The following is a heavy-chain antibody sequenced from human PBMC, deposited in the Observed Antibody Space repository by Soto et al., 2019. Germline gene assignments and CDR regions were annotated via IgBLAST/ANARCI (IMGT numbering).Heavy chain of an antibody. J-gene: IGHJ4*02. D-gene: IGHD3-10*01. CDR1: GGSISSYY. Sequence: SETLSLTCTVSGGSISSYYWSWIRQPPGKGLEWVGYIYYSGSTNYNPSLKSRVTISVDTSKNQFSLKLNSMTAADTAVYYCARHNYGSGSTYFDYWGQGTLVTVPS. CDR2: IYYSGST. CDR3: ARHNYGSGSTYFDY. V-gene: IGHV4-59*08.